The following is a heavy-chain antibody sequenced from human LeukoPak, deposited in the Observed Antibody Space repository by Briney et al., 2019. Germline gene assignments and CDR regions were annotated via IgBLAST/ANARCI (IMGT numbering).Heavy chain of an antibody. V-gene: IGHV3-7*01. CDR3: AIAAGWEQAF. Sequence: GGSLRLSCVASGFSFSSYWMSWVRQAPGRGLEWVANINQDGSARHYVDSAKGRFTISKDSAENSLYLQMNSLRPEDTAMYYCAIAAGWEQAFWGQGTLLIVSS. J-gene: IGHJ4*02. CDR1: GFSFSSYW. CDR2: INQDGSAR. D-gene: IGHD1-26*01.